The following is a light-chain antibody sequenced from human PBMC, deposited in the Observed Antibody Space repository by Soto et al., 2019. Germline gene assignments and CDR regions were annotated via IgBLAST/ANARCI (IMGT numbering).Light chain of an antibody. CDR3: QQVNSFPLT. J-gene: IGKJ4*01. V-gene: IGKV1-6*01. Sequence: AIQMTQSPSALSASVGDSITITCRASQDIRSDLGWYQQKPGRAPKLLIYDASSLQGGVPSRFSGSGSGTDFTLTISSLQPEDFATYYCQQVNSFPLTFGGGTKVDIK. CDR1: QDIRSD. CDR2: DAS.